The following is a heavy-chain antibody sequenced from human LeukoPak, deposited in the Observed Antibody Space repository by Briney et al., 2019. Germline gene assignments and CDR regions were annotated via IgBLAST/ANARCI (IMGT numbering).Heavy chain of an antibody. Sequence: SETLSLTCTVSGGSISSSSYYWSWIRQPAGKGLEWIGRIYTSGSTNYNPSLKSRVTLSVDTSKNQFSLKLSSVTAADTAVYYCASTVRYFDWLLSYWGQGTLVTVSS. CDR2: IYTSGST. CDR1: GGSISSSSYY. J-gene: IGHJ4*02. D-gene: IGHD3-9*01. V-gene: IGHV4-61*02. CDR3: ASTVRYFDWLLSY.